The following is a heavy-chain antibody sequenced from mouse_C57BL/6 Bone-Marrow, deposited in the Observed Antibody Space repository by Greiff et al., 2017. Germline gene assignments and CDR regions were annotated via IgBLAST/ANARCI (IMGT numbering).Heavy chain of an antibody. CDR1: GYTFTSYW. D-gene: IGHD1-1*01. CDR2: IYPSDSET. CDR3: ALLLNY. V-gene: IGHV1-61*01. J-gene: IGHJ2*01. Sequence: QVQLQQPGAELVRPGSSVKLSCKASGYTFTSYWMDWVKQRPGQGLEWIGNIYPSDSETHYNQKFKDKATVTVDKSSSTDYMRLSSLTSEDSAVYYCALLLNYWGQGTTLTVSS.